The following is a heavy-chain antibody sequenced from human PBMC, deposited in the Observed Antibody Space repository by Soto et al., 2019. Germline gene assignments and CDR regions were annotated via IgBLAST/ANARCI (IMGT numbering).Heavy chain of an antibody. V-gene: IGHV4-59*01. CDR1: GGSISSDY. Sequence: SETLSLTCTVSGGSISSDYWSWIRQPPGKGLEWIGYIYYSGSTNYNPSLKSRVTISVDTSKNQFSLKLSSVTAADTAVYYCARDRSDYDILTGYSWGMFDYWGQGTLVTVSS. CDR3: ARDRSDYDILTGYSWGMFDY. J-gene: IGHJ4*02. CDR2: IYYSGST. D-gene: IGHD3-9*01.